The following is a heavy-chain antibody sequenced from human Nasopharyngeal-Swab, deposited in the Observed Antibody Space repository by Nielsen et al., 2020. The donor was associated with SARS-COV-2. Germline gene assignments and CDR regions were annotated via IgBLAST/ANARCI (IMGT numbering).Heavy chain of an antibody. Sequence: GGSLRLSCAASGFTCRSYSMNWVRQDPGKGLEWVSYIRSRSSNIYHADSVKGRFTISRDNAKNSLYLQMNSLRDEDTAGYYCARGISYYYIFTGYYGRGAYYFDYWGQGTLVTVSS. CDR1: GFTCRSYS. V-gene: IGHV3-48*02. D-gene: IGHD3-9*01. CDR3: ARGISYYYIFTGYYGRGAYYFDY. J-gene: IGHJ4*02. CDR2: IRSRSSNI.